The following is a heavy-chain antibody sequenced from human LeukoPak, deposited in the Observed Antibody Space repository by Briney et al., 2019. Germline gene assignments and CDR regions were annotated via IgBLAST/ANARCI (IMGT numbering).Heavy chain of an antibody. CDR1: GYTFTSYD. CDR3: ARGPLYGSGSYCDY. CDR2: MNPNSGNT. Sequence: RASVKVSCKASGYTFTSYDINWVRQATGQGLEWMGWMNPNSGNTGYAQKFQGRVTMTRNTALNTAYMELSSLRSEDTAVHYCARGPLYGSGSYCDYWGQGTLVTVSS. D-gene: IGHD3-10*01. J-gene: IGHJ4*02. V-gene: IGHV1-8*02.